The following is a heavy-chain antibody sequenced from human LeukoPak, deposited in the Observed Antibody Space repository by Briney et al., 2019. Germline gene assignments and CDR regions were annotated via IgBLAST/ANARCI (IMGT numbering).Heavy chain of an antibody. CDR3: AATLRNNPP. D-gene: IGHD1-14*01. J-gene: IGHJ5*02. CDR2: INPNTGLT. CDR1: GYTFISYD. Sequence: ASVKVSCKASGYTFISYDINWVRQATGQGLEWIGYINPNTGLTEYAQKFQGRVSLTRDTSITTAYMELNTLTSEDTAVYYCAATLRNNPPWGQGTLITVSS. V-gene: IGHV1-8*02.